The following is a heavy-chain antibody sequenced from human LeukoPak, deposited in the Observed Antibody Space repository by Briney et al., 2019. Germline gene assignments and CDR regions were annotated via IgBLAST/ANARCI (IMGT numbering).Heavy chain of an antibody. Sequence: SKTLSLTCTVSGGSISSSSYYWGWIRQPPGKGLEWIGSIYYSGSTYYNPSLKSRVTISVDTSKNQFSLKLSSVTAADTAVYYCARARSSSWYPVGYYYYYMDVWGKGTTVTVSS. CDR3: ARARSSSWYPVGYYYYYMDV. D-gene: IGHD6-13*01. V-gene: IGHV4-39*07. CDR2: IYYSGST. J-gene: IGHJ6*03. CDR1: GGSISSSSYY.